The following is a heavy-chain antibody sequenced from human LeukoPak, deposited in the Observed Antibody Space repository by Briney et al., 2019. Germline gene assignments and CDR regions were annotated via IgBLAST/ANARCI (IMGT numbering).Heavy chain of an antibody. Sequence: GGSLRLSCAASGFTFSSYAMHWVRQAPGKGLEWVSYISSSGSTIYYADSVKGRFTISRDNAKNSLYLQMNSLRAEDTAVYYCARIKGGYVTPTDYWGQGTLVTVSS. CDR1: GFTFSSYA. D-gene: IGHD5-12*01. CDR2: ISSSGSTI. V-gene: IGHV3-48*04. J-gene: IGHJ4*02. CDR3: ARIKGGYVTPTDY.